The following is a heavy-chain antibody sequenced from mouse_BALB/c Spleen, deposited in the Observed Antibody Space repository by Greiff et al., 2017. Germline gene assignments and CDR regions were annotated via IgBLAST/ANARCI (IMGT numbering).Heavy chain of an antibody. CDR2: ISYSGST. Sequence: DVQLQESGPSLVKPSQTLSLTCSVTGDSITSGYWNWIRKFPGNKLEYMGYISYSGSTYYNPSLKSRISITRDTSKNQYYLQLNSVTTEDTATYYCARWNWGGYDGDAMDYWGQGTSVTVSS. D-gene: IGHD2-2*01. J-gene: IGHJ4*01. CDR1: GDSITSGY. V-gene: IGHV3-8*02. CDR3: ARWNWGGYDGDAMDY.